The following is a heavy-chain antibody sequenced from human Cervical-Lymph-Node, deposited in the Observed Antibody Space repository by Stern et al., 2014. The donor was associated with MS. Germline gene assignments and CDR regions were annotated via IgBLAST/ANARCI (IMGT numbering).Heavy chain of an antibody. V-gene: IGHV3-9*01. J-gene: IGHJ4*02. Sequence: LVESGGGLVQPGRSLRLSCAASGFTFDDYAMHWVRQAPGKGLEWGSGISWNSGSIGYEDSVKGRFTISRDNAKNSLYLQMNSLRAEDTALYYCAKDTYYYGSGSETAIDYWGQGTLVTVSS. CDR3: AKDTYYYGSGSETAIDY. CDR1: GFTFDDYA. CDR2: ISWNSGSI. D-gene: IGHD3-10*01.